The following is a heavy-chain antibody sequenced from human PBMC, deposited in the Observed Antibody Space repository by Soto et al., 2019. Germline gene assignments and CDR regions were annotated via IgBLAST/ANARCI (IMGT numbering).Heavy chain of an antibody. Sequence: QVQLVQSGAEVKKPGSSVKVSCKASGDTFSRYSITWVRQAPGHGLEWIGRIIPIFGIPTYAQKFQGRVSFTAGECTSTANMELSSLRSYDTAVYYCAREDRDRETGLVPAAIDGMDVWGQGTTVTGSS. CDR2: IIPIFGIP. CDR3: AREDRDRETGLVPAAIDGMDV. J-gene: IGHJ6*02. D-gene: IGHD2-2*01. CDR1: GDTFSRYS. V-gene: IGHV1-69*08.